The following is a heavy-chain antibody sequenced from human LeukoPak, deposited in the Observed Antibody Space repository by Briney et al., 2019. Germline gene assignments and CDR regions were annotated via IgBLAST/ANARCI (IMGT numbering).Heavy chain of an antibody. Sequence: SETLSLTCAVYGGSFSGYYWSWIRQPPGKGLEWIGEINHSGSTNYNPSHKSRVTISVDTSKNQFSLKLSSVTAADTAVYYCARVVAAAVPYSHYYYYGMDVWGQGTTVTVSS. V-gene: IGHV4-34*01. D-gene: IGHD6-13*01. CDR1: GGSFSGYY. J-gene: IGHJ6*02. CDR2: INHSGST. CDR3: ARVVAAAVPYSHYYYYGMDV.